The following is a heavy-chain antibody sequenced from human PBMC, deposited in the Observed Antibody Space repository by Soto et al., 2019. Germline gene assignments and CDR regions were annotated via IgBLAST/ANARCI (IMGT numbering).Heavy chain of an antibody. CDR3: ARQVGNYFDY. D-gene: IGHD1-26*01. J-gene: IGHJ4*02. CDR2: IYYSGGT. CDR1: GGSISSYH. V-gene: IGHV4-59*08. Sequence: QVQLQESGPGLVKPSETLSLTCTVSGGSISSYHWSWIRQPPGKGLEWIGYIYYSGGTNNNPSLKSRVTISVDTSKNQFSLTLSSVTAADTAVYYCARQVGNYFDYWGQGTLVTVSS.